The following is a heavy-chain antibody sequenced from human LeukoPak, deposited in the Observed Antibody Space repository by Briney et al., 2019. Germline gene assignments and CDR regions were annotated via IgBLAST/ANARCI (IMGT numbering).Heavy chain of an antibody. CDR2: INTNTGNP. D-gene: IGHD2-15*01. CDR1: GITFTSYA. V-gene: IGHV7-4-1*02. J-gene: IGHJ4*02. CDR3: ARALYYCSGGSCSEQFDY. Sequence: GGSLRLSCGASGITFTSYAMNWVRQAPGQGLEWMGWINTNTGNPTYAQGFTGRFVFSLDTSVSTAYLQISSLKAEDTAVYYCARALYYCSGGSCSEQFDYWGQGALVTVSS.